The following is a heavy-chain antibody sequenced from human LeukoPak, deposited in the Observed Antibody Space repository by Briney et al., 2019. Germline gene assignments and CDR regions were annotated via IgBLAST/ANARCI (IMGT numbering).Heavy chain of an antibody. D-gene: IGHD5-12*01. J-gene: IGHJ6*03. Sequence: PSETLSLTCAVYGGSFSGYYWSWIRQPPGKGLEWIGEINHSGSTNYNPSLKSRVTISVDTSKNQFSLKLSSVTAADTAVYYCASAHIARYYYYYMDVWGKGTTVTVSS. CDR2: INHSGST. V-gene: IGHV4-34*01. CDR1: GGSFSGYY. CDR3: ASAHIARYYYYYMDV.